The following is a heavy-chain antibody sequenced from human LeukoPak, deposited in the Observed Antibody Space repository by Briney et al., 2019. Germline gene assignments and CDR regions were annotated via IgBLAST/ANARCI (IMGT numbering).Heavy chain of an antibody. V-gene: IGHV3-15*01. Sequence: GRSLRPSCSASGFTFTNAWMSWVRQAPGKGLEWVGRIKRKTDGGTTDYAAPVKGRFSISRDDSKNTLYLQMNSLKSEDTAVYYCQGGRFWGQGTLVTVSS. CDR1: GFTFTNAW. CDR3: QGGRF. D-gene: IGHD1-26*01. CDR2: IKRKTDGGTT. J-gene: IGHJ4*02.